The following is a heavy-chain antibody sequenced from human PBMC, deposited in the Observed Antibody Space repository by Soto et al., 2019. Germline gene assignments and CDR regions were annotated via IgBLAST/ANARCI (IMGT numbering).Heavy chain of an antibody. J-gene: IGHJ4*02. CDR1: GGSIGSYY. Sequence: QVQLQESGPGLVKPSETLSLTCTVSGGSIGSYYWSWIRQPPGKGLEWIGFIYYSGSTNYNPSLKSRVTISVDTPKNQFSLRLHSVTAADTAVYYCARGVDRQWADYWGQGTLVAVSS. D-gene: IGHD1-26*01. V-gene: IGHV4-59*01. CDR2: IYYSGST. CDR3: ARGVDRQWADY.